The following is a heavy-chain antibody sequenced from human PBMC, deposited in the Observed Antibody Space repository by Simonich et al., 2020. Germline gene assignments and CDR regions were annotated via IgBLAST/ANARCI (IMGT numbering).Heavy chain of an antibody. CDR1: GYTFTGYY. J-gene: IGHJ6*03. Sequence: QVQLVQSGAEVKKPGASVKVSCKASGYTFTGYYMHWVRQAPGQGLEGMGWNNPNHGGPNSAQKFQGRVTMTRDTSISTAYMELSRLRSDDTAVYYCARDRAARYYYYYYMDVWGKGTTVTVSS. CDR2: NNPNHGGP. V-gene: IGHV1-2*02. CDR3: ARDRAARYYYYYYMDV. D-gene: IGHD6-6*01.